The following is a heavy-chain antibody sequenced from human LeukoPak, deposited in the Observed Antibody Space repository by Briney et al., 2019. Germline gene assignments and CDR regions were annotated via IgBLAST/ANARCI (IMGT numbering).Heavy chain of an antibody. CDR1: GFTVSSNY. J-gene: IGHJ4*02. CDR3: ARDYYYDSSGYYSY. V-gene: IGHV3-66*01. Sequence: AGGSLRLSCAASGFTVSSNYMSWVRQAPGKGLEWVSVIYSGGSTYYAGSVKGRFTISRDNSKNTLYLQMNSLRAEDTAVYYCARDYYYDSSGYYSYWGQGTLVTVSS. D-gene: IGHD3-22*01. CDR2: IYSGGST.